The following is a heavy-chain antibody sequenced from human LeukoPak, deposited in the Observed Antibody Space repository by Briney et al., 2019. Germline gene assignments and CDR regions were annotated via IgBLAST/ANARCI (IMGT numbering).Heavy chain of an antibody. V-gene: IGHV4-59*01. J-gene: IGHJ6*02. CDR1: GGSISTYY. CDR2: IYYSGST. CDR3: ARAQVEYSNGPGSQGYYSYVMDV. Sequence: SETLSLTCTVSGGSISTYYGNWIRQAPGKGLEWIGYIYYSGSTNYNPSLKSRVAMSVDTSRNQFSLKLSSVTAADTAIYYCARAQVEYSNGPGSQGYYSYVMDVWGQGTTVTVSS. D-gene: IGHD4-11*01.